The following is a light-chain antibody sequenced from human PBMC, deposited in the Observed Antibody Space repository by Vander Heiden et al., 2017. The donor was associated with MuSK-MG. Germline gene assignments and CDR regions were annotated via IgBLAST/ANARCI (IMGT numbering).Light chain of an antibody. J-gene: IGKJ1*01. CDR1: QCVSRNY. V-gene: IGKV3-20*01. Sequence: IVLTHSPPTLSLSTGEKATLSCRASQCVSRNYLAWYQQKPGQAPRLLIYGTSSRGTGIPDRFSGSGSGTDFTLTISRLEPEDSAVYYCQQDASSPRTFGQGTKVEI. CDR3: QQDASSPRT. CDR2: GTS.